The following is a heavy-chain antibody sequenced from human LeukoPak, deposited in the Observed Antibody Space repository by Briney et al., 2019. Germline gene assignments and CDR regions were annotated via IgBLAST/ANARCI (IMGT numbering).Heavy chain of an antibody. CDR3: AKAGRITMIVVVLGEDY. Sequence: GGSLRLSCAASGFTFSSYAMSWVRQAPGKRLEWVSAISGSGGNTYYADSVKGRFTISRDNSKNTLYLQMNSLRAEDTAVYYCAKAGRITMIVVVLGEDYWGQGTLVTVSS. D-gene: IGHD3-22*01. CDR1: GFTFSSYA. V-gene: IGHV3-23*01. J-gene: IGHJ4*02. CDR2: ISGSGGNT.